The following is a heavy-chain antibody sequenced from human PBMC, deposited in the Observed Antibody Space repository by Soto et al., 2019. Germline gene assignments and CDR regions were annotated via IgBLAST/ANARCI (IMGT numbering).Heavy chain of an antibody. CDR3: AHRLGYSYGRYFDY. CDR2: IYWNDDK. CDR1: GFSLSTSAVG. Sequence: SGPTLVNPTQTLTLTCTFSGFSLSTSAVGVGWIRQPPGKALEWLALIYWNDDKRYSPSLKSRLTITKDTSKNQVVLTLTNMDPVDTATYYCAHRLGYSYGRYFDYWGQGTLVTVSS. J-gene: IGHJ4*02. D-gene: IGHD5-18*01. V-gene: IGHV2-5*01.